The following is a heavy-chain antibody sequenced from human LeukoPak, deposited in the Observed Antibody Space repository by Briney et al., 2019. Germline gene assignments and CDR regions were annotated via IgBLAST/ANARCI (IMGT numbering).Heavy chain of an antibody. J-gene: IGHJ4*02. D-gene: IGHD2-2*02. V-gene: IGHV4-39*07. CDR1: GDSITSNNYY. CDR3: ARTLYPWNFDY. Sequence: KPSETLSLTCTVSGDSITSNNYYWGWIRQPPGKGLEWIASIYYSGSTYYNPSLQGRVTISVDTSKNQFSLKVTSMTAADSAMYYCARTLYPWNFDYWGQGILVSVSS. CDR2: IYYSGST.